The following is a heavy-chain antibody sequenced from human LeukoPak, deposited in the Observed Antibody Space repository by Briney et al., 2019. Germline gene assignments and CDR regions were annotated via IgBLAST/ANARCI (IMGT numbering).Heavy chain of an antibody. CDR1: GGSISSYY. Sequence: PSETLSLTCTVSGGSISSYYWSWIRQPPGKGLEWIGYIYYRWSTNYNPSLKSRVTISVDTSKNQFSLKLSSVTAADTAVYYCARWDGYKRFYFDYWGQGTLVTVSS. J-gene: IGHJ4*02. V-gene: IGHV4-59*08. CDR3: ARWDGYKRFYFDY. CDR2: IYYRWST. D-gene: IGHD5-24*01.